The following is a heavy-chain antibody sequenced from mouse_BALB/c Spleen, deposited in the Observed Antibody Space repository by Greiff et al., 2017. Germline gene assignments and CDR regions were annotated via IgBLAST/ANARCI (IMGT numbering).Heavy chain of an antibody. CDR2: INPSNGGT. CDR1: GYTFTSYY. J-gene: IGHJ2*01. D-gene: IGHD1-1*01. V-gene: IGHV1S81*02. Sequence: VQLQQSGAELVKPGASVKLSCKASGYTFTSYYMYWVKQRPGQGLEWIGEINPSNGGTNFNEKFKSKATLTVDKSSSTAYMQLSSLTSEDSAVYYCTLYYGSSYDYFDYWVQGTTLTVSS. CDR3: TLYYGSSYDYFDY.